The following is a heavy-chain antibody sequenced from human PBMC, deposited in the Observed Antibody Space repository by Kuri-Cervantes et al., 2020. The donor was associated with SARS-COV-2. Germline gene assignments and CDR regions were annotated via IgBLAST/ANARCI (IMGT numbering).Heavy chain of an antibody. CDR1: GGSFSGYY. D-gene: IGHD4-11*01. CDR3: ARGRTVTTLYYYYYYDMDV. J-gene: IGHJ6*02. V-gene: IGHV4-34*01. Sequence: SETLSLTCAVYGGSFSGYYWSWIRQPPGKGLEWIGEINHSGSTNYNPSLKSRVTISVDTYKNKFSLKLSSVTAADTAVYYCARGRTVTTLYYYYYYDMDVWGQGTTVTVSS. CDR2: INHSGST.